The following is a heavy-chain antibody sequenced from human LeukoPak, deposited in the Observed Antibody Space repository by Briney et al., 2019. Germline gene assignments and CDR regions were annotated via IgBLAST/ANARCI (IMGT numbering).Heavy chain of an antibody. V-gene: IGHV2-26*01. CDR1: GFSLSNARMG. CDR2: IFSNDEK. CDR3: ARIRAGTFDY. D-gene: IGHD6-19*01. J-gene: IGHJ4*02. Sequence: SGPTLVKPTETLTLTCTVSGFSLSNARMGVSWIRQPPGKALEWLAHIFSNDEKSYNTSLKSSLTISKDTSKSQVVLSMTNMDPVDTATYYCARIRAGTFDYWGQGTLVTVSS.